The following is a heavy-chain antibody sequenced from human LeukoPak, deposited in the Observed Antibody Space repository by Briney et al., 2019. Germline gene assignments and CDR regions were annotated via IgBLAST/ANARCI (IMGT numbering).Heavy chain of an antibody. D-gene: IGHD3-10*01. CDR1: GDSVSSNSAA. Sequence: SQTLSLTCATSGDSVSSNSAAWNWIRQSPSRGLEWLGRTYYRSKWYNDYAVSVKSRITINPDTSKNQFSLQLNSVTPEDTAVYYCAREEAGLLWFGELFSSWYFDLWGRGTLVTVSS. CDR3: AREEAGLLWFGELFSSWYFDL. J-gene: IGHJ2*01. CDR2: TYYRSKWYN. V-gene: IGHV6-1*01.